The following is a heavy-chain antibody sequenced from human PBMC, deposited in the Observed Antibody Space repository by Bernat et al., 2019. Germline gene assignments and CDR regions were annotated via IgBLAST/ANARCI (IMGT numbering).Heavy chain of an antibody. J-gene: IGHJ4*02. Sequence: QVQLVQSGPEVKRPGDSVKVSCEASGYTFNTYSLTWVRQAPGQGLEWMGWLSAYNGDTSSAQKFQGRVTMTTDTSTSTAYMELRSLTSDDTAVHYCARGTTVILTHLDYWGQGTPVTVSS. CDR2: LSAYNGDT. D-gene: IGHD3-16*01. CDR1: GYTFNTYS. V-gene: IGHV1-18*01. CDR3: ARGTTVILTHLDY.